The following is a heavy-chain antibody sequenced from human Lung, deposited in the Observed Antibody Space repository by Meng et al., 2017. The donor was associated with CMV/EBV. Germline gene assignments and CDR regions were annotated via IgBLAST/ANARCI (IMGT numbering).Heavy chain of an antibody. CDR1: GFTFSDYW. CDR2: INTGGTFT. Sequence: EVQLVESGGGLVRPGGSLRLSCADSGFTFSDYWMHWVRQAPGEGPVWVSRINTGGTFTSYAESVRGRFTISRDNSKNTLYLQMNDLRAGDSGVYYCVRDLVGNRDSWGHGTLGTVSS. D-gene: IGHD1-14*01. V-gene: IGHV3-74*03. J-gene: IGHJ4*01. CDR3: VRDLVGNRDS.